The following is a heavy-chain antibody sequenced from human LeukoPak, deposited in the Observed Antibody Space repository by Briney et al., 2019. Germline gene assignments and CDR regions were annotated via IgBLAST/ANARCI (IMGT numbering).Heavy chain of an antibody. CDR1: GFTFSSYA. D-gene: IGHD6-13*01. J-gene: IGHJ4*02. CDR3: AKGTKVLYSSSWYGY. CDR2: IRGSGGST. Sequence: GGSLRLSCAASGFTFSSYAMSWVRQAPGKGLEWVSAIRGSGGSTYYADSVKGRFTISRDNSKNTLYLQMNSLRAEDTAVYYCAKGTKVLYSSSWYGYWGQGTLVTVSS. V-gene: IGHV3-23*01.